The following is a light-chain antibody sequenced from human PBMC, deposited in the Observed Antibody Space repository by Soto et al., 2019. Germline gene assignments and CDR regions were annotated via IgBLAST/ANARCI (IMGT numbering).Light chain of an antibody. Sequence: QSVLTQPPSVSGAPGQRVTISCTGSSSNIGAGYDVHWYQLLPGTAPKLLIYWNDQRPSGVPDRFSGSKSGTSASLAISGLRSEDEAEYYCAAWDDRLSAYVFASGTKV. V-gene: IGLV1-47*01. CDR2: WND. J-gene: IGLJ1*01. CDR3: AAWDDRLSAYV. CDR1: SSNIGAGYD.